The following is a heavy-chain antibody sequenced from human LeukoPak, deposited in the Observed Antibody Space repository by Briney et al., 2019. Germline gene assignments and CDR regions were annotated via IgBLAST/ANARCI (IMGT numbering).Heavy chain of an antibody. D-gene: IGHD2-2*01. V-gene: IGHV3-21*01. CDR2: ISSSSSYI. CDR1: GFTFSSYS. CDR3: ARGFGVPAAHFDY. J-gene: IGHJ4*02. Sequence: GGSLRLSCAASGFTFSSYSMNWVRQAPGKGLEWVSSISSSSSYIYYADSVKGRFTISRDNAKNSLYLQMNSLRAEDTAVYYCARGFGVPAAHFDYWGQGTLVTVSS.